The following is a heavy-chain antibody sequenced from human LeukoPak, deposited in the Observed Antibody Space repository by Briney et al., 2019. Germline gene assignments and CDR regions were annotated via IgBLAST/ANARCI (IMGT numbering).Heavy chain of an antibody. V-gene: IGHV3-30*18. CDR1: GFTFSSYG. Sequence: PGRSLRLSCAASGFTFSSYGVHWVRQAPGKGLEWVAVISYDGSNKYYADSVKGRFTISRDNSKNTLYLQMNSLRAEDTAVYYWAKDRAVVVVIATLDYWGQGTLVTVSS. J-gene: IGHJ4*02. CDR2: ISYDGSNK. CDR3: AKDRAVVVVIATLDY. D-gene: IGHD2-21*01.